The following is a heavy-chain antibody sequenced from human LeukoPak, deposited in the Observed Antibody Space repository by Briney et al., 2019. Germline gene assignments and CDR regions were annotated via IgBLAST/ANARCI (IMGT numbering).Heavy chain of an antibody. D-gene: IGHD1-26*01. CDR3: AKREQLDAFDI. CDR2: ISPGADIT. V-gene: IGHV3-23*01. CDR1: GFTFSIHG. Sequence: GGSLRLSCAASGFTFSIHGMNWVRQAPGKGLEWVSGISPGADITYYAESVKGRFTISRDNSKNTLYLQMNSLRADDTAVYYCAKREQLDAFDIWGQGTMVTVSS. J-gene: IGHJ3*02.